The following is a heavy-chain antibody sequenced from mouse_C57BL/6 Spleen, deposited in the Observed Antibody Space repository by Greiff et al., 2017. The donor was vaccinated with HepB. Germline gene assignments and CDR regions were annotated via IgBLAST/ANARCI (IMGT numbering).Heavy chain of an antibody. CDR2: IYPGDGDT. V-gene: IGHV1-80*01. D-gene: IGHD1-1*01. CDR3: ARRGHITTVVDY. J-gene: IGHJ2*01. Sequence: VQLQQSGAELVKPGASVKISCKASGYAFSSYWMNWVKQRPGKGLEWIGQIYPGDGDTNYNGKFKGKATLTADKSSSTAYMQLSSLTSEDSAVYFCARRGHITTVVDYWGQGTTLTVSS. CDR1: GYAFSSYW.